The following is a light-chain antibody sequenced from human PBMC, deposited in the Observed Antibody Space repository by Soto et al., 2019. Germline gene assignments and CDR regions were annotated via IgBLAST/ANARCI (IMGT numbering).Light chain of an antibody. V-gene: IGKV3-15*01. CDR3: QQYNNWPPLT. CDR1: QSVNNN. Sequence: EIVMTKSPATLSVSPGERATLSCRASQSVNNNLAWYQQKPGQGPRLLIYGASTRATGIPARFSGSGSGTEVTLPISSLQSEDFAVYYCQQYNNWPPLTFGQGTKLEIK. CDR2: GAS. J-gene: IGKJ2*01.